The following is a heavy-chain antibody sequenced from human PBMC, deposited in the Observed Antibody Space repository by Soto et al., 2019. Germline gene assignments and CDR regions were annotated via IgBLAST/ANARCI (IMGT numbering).Heavy chain of an antibody. D-gene: IGHD6-13*01. CDR1: GYIFTSYG. V-gene: IGHV1-18*01. Sequence: ASVKVSCKASGYIFTSYGISWVRQAPGQGLEWMGWISAYNGNTNYAQKLQGRVTMTTDTSTSTAYMELRSLRSDDTAVYYCVKDVGYSSQSHAFNIWGPGTMVTVSS. CDR3: VKDVGYSSQSHAFNI. J-gene: IGHJ3*02. CDR2: ISAYNGNT.